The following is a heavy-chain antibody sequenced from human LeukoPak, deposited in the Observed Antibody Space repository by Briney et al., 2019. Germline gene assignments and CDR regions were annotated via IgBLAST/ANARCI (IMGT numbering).Heavy chain of an antibody. D-gene: IGHD6-13*01. CDR2: ISSSSYI. J-gene: IGHJ6*03. CDR3: ARDHQGIASGGYYYYYMDV. CDR1: GFTFSSYS. Sequence: GGSLRLSCTASGFTFSSYSLNWVRQAPGKGLEWVSSISSSSYIYYADSVKGRFTISRDNAKNSLYLQMNSLRAEDTAVYYCARDHQGIASGGYYYYYMDVWGKGTTVTVSS. V-gene: IGHV3-21*01.